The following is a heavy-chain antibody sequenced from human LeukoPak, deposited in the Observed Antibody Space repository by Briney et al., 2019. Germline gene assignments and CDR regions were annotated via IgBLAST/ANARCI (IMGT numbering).Heavy chain of an antibody. J-gene: IGHJ6*04. CDR2: INSDGSST. CDR1: GFTFSSSR. V-gene: IGHV3-74*01. Sequence: GGSLRLSCAASGFTFSSSRMHWVRQAPGKGLVWVSHINSDGSSTTYADSVKGRFTISRDNAKNTLYLQMHSLRAEDTAVYFCARDYSYAMNVWGKGTTVTVSS. D-gene: IGHD2-21*01. CDR3: ARDYSYAMNV.